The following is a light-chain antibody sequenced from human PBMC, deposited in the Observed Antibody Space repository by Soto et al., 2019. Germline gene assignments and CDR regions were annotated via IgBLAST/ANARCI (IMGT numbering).Light chain of an antibody. CDR2: GAS. V-gene: IGKV3-20*01. CDR3: QQYGSSPPYT. J-gene: IGKJ2*01. CDR1: QSVSSSY. Sequence: EIVLTQSPGTLYLSPGERANLSCRASQSVSSSYLAWYQQKPGQAPRLLIYGASSRATGIPDRFSGSGSGTDVTLTISRLEPEDFAVYYCQQYGSSPPYTFGQGTKLEIK.